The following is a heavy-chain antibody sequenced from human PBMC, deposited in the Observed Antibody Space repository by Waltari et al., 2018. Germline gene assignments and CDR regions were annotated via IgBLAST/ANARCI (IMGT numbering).Heavy chain of an antibody. Sequence: EVQLVASGGGLGQPGRSLRVSCVGSGFTFDDHARSWVRQRPGKGLEWFSGIGWNSGAIGYADSVRGRFSTYRDNAKKSLYLQMGRLRPEDTALYYCVKGGWGFGAFYEQHWGQGIQVTVSS. CDR1: GFTFDDHA. CDR3: VKGGWGFGAFYEQH. V-gene: IGHV3-9*01. D-gene: IGHD3-10*01. J-gene: IGHJ4*02. CDR2: IGWNSGAI.